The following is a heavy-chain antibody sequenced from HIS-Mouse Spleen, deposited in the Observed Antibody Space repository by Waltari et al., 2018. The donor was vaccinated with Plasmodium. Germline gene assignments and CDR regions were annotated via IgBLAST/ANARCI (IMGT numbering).Heavy chain of an antibody. CDR2: ISYDGSNK. V-gene: IGHV3-30*18. CDR1: GFTFSSYG. CDR3: AKILSYSSSPEDY. D-gene: IGHD6-6*01. J-gene: IGHJ4*02. Sequence: QVQLVESGGGVVQPGRSLRLSCAASGFTFSSYGMHWVRQAPAKGLGWVAVISYDGSNKDYADSVKGRFTISRDKSKNTLYLQMNRLRAEDTAVYYCAKILSYSSSPEDYWGQGTLVTVSS.